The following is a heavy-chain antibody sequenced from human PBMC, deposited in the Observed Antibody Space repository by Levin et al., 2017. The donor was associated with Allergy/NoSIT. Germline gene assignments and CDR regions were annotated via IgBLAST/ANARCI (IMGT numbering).Heavy chain of an antibody. D-gene: IGHD3-16*01. Sequence: RSSETLSLTCSVSGGSISSYYWNWIRQPPGKGLEWIGFIFYTGSTNYNPSLKSRVTISVDTSRNQFSLKLSSVTAADTAVYYCARGGGSSASSQDFDYWGQGSLVTVSS. CDR2: IFYTGST. CDR3: ARGGGSSASSQDFDY. V-gene: IGHV4-59*01. J-gene: IGHJ4*02. CDR1: GGSISSYY.